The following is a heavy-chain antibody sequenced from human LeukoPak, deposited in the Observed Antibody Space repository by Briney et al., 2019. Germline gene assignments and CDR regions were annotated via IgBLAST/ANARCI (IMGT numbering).Heavy chain of an antibody. D-gene: IGHD3-9*01. CDR1: GFTFSSYW. CDR2: IKQDGSEK. CDR3: AREHPPNYDILTGYHYYYGMDV. J-gene: IGHJ6*02. V-gene: IGHV3-7*01. Sequence: PGGSLRFSCAASGFTFSSYWMSWVRQAPGKGLEWVANIKQDGSEKYYVDSVKGRFTISRDNAKNSLYLQMNSLRAEDKAVYYCAREHPPNYDILTGYHYYYGMDVWGQGTTVTVSS.